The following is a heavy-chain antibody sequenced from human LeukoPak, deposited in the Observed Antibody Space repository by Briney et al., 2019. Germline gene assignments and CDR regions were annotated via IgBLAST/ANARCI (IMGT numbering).Heavy chain of an antibody. D-gene: IGHD3-3*01. CDR2: MNPNSGNT. CDR1: GYTFTSYD. CDR3: ARGVNWSGYKTFDY. V-gene: IGHV1-8*01. Sequence: ASVKVSCKASGYTFTSYDINWVRQATGQGLEWMGWMNPNSGNTGYAQKFQGRVTMTRNTSISTAYMELSSLRSEDTAVYYCARGVNWSGYKTFDYWGQGTLVTVSS. J-gene: IGHJ4*02.